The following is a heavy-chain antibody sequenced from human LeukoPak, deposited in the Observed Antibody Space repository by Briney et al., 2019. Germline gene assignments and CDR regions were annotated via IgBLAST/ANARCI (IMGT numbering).Heavy chain of an antibody. CDR3: ARDYYESSGYPNWFDP. D-gene: IGHD3-22*01. J-gene: IGHJ5*02. CDR2: IWYDGSNK. Sequence: GRSLRLSCAASGFTFSSYGMHWVRQAPGKGLEWVAVIWYDGSNKYYADSVKGRFTISRDNSKNTLYLQMNSLRAEDTAVYYCARDYYESSGYPNWFDPWGQGTLVTVSS. CDR1: GFTFSSYG. V-gene: IGHV3-33*01.